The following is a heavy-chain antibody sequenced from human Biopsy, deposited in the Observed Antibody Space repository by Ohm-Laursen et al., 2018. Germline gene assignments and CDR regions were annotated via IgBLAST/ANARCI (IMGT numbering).Heavy chain of an antibody. CDR2: ITSSGAST. V-gene: IGHV3-23*01. D-gene: IGHD3-9*01. CDR1: GFIFSTYT. CDR3: AKVSPTILGSFDY. J-gene: IGHJ4*02. Sequence: SLRLSCAASGFIFSTYTMNWVRQAPGKGLEWVSSITSSGASTDFADSVKGRSTISRDNSKNTLYLQMNSLRAEDTAVYYCAKVSPTILGSFDYWGQGTLVTVSS.